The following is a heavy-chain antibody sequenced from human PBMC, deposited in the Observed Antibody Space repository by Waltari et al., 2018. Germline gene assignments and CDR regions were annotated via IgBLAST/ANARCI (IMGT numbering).Heavy chain of an antibody. D-gene: IGHD5-12*01. CDR2: IYYSGST. V-gene: IGHV4-39*01. Sequence: QLQLQESGPGLVKPSETLSLTCTVSGGSISRSSYYWGWIRQPPGKGLEWIGTIYYSGSTYYNPSLKSRVTISVDTSKNQFSLKLSSVTAADTAVYYCARRWLQSGYFDYWGQGTLVTVSS. CDR1: GGSISRSSYY. CDR3: ARRWLQSGYFDY. J-gene: IGHJ4*02.